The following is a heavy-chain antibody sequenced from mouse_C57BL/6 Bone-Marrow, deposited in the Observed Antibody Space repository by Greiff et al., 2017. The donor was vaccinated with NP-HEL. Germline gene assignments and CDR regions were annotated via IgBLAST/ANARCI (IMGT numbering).Heavy chain of an antibody. V-gene: IGHV1-19*01. J-gene: IGHJ4*01. CDR2: INPYNGGT. CDR1: GYTFTDYY. Sequence: EVQLQESGPVLVKPGASVKMSCKASGYTFTDYYMNWVKQSHGKSLEWIGVINPYNGGTSYNQKFKGKATLTVDKSSSTAYMELNSLTSEDSAVYYCARGGCGNYYAVDYWGQGTSVTVSS. D-gene: IGHD4-1*01. CDR3: ARGGCGNYYAVDY.